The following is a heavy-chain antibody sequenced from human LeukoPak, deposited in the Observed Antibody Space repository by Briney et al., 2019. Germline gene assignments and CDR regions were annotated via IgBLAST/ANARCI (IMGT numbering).Heavy chain of an antibody. Sequence: GESLKISCKGSGYSFTSYWIGWVRQMPGKGLEWMGIIYPGDSDTRYSPSFQGQVTISADKSISTAYLQWSSLKASDTAMYYCARRSGSGYSNYDAYFDYWGQGTLVTVSS. D-gene: IGHD4-11*01. CDR2: IYPGDSDT. CDR3: ARRSGSGYSNYDAYFDY. V-gene: IGHV5-51*01. CDR1: GYSFTSYW. J-gene: IGHJ4*02.